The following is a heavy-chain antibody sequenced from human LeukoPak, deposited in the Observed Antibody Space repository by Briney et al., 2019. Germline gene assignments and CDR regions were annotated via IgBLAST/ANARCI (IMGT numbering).Heavy chain of an antibody. D-gene: IGHD1-26*01. CDR1: GGTFSSYT. J-gene: IGHJ5*02. V-gene: IGHV1-69*02. Sequence: ASVKVSCKASGGTFSSYTISWVRQATGQGLEWMGRIIPILGIANYAQKFQGRVTITADKSTSTAYMELSSLRAEDTAVYYCARVVATGWFDPWGQGTLVTVSS. CDR2: IIPILGIA. CDR3: ARVVATGWFDP.